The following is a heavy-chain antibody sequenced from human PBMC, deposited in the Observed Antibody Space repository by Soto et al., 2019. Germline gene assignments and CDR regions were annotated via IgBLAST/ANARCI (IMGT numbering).Heavy chain of an antibody. CDR3: ASTSMVVAATQHYYYYMDV. J-gene: IGHJ6*03. CDR2: IYYSGST. V-gene: IGHV4-39*01. D-gene: IGHD2-15*01. Sequence: SETLSLTCTVSGGSISSSSYYWGWIRQPPGKGLEWIGSIYYSGSTYYNPSLKSRVTISVDTSKNQFSLKLSSVTAADTAVYYCASTSMVVAATQHYYYYMDVWGKGTTVTVSS. CDR1: GGSISSSSYY.